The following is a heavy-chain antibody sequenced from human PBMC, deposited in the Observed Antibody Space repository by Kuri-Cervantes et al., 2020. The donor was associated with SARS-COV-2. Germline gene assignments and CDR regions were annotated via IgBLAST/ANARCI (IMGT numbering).Heavy chain of an antibody. D-gene: IGHD2-21*02. CDR2: VSWNGSRT. J-gene: IGHJ4*02. Sequence: GESLKISCAASGFTFSNSDMNWVRQAPGKGLEWVSGVSWNGSRTHYADSVKGRFIISRDNAKNSLYLQMNSLRAEDTAVYYCAREILAYCGGDCYSPFDYWGQGTLVTVSS. V-gene: IGHV3-19*01. CDR3: AREILAYCGGDCYSPFDY. CDR1: GFTFSNSD.